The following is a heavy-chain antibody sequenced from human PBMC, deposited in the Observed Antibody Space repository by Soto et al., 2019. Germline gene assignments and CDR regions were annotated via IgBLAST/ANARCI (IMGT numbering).Heavy chain of an antibody. V-gene: IGHV4-38-2*01. CDR1: GYSISSGCY. CDR3: ERAKEIAACRDFTIDGEFDY. Sequence: SGTLSLTCAGSGYSISSGCYWGWIRQPPGKGLQWIGRIYHSGSTYYNPSLKSRVTISVDTSKNQFSLKLSSVTAADTAVYYCERAKEIAACRDFTIDGEFDYWGQGTPFTVSS. J-gene: IGHJ4*02. D-gene: IGHD6-6*01. CDR2: IYHSGST.